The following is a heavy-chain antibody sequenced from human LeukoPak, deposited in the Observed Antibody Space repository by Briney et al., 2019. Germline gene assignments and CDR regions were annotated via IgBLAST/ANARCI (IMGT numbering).Heavy chain of an antibody. CDR2: IYYSGST. D-gene: IGHD6-13*01. CDR1: GGSISSYY. V-gene: IGHV4-59*01. J-gene: IGHJ4*02. CDR3: ARDLGSGYSSS. Sequence: PSETLSLTCTVSGGSISSYYWSWIRQPPGKGLEWIGYIYYSGSTNYNPSLKSRVTISVDTSKNQFSLKLSSVTAADTAVYYCARDLGSGYSSSWGQGTLVTVSS.